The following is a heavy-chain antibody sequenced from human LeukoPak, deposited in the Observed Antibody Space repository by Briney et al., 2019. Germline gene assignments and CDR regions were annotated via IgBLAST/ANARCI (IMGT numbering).Heavy chain of an antibody. CDR1: GGSISSGNYY. J-gene: IGHJ4*02. Sequence: PSETLSLTCTVSGGSISSGNYYWSWIRQPAGKGLEWIGCIYSSGSTNYNPSLKSRVTISVDTSKNQFSLKLSSVTAADTAEYYCAREVAAAGVDYWGQGPLVTVSS. V-gene: IGHV4-61*02. CDR3: AREVAAAGVDY. CDR2: IYSSGST. D-gene: IGHD6-13*01.